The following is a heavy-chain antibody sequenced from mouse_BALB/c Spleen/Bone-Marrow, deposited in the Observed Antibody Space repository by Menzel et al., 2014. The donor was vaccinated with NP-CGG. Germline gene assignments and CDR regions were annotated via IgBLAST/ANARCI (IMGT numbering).Heavy chain of an antibody. CDR1: GFSLTSYG. Sequence: VMLVESGPGLVSPSQHLSITCTVSGFSLTSYGLSWVRQPPGKGLEWLGVIWGDGSTNFHSALKSRLSISKDNSKSQLFLKLNSLQTDDTATYYCAKPVLSGRFAYWGQGTLVTVSA. V-gene: IGHV2-3*01. CDR3: AKPVLSGRFAY. CDR2: IWGDGST. J-gene: IGHJ3*01.